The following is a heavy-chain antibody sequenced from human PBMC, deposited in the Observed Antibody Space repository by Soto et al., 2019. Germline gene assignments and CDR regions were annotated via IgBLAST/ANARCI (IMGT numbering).Heavy chain of an antibody. CDR3: ARDLSRTGIAARHHYFDY. D-gene: IGHD6-6*01. J-gene: IGHJ4*02. CDR1: GGTFSSYA. V-gene: IGHV1-69*13. Sequence: ASVKVSCKASGGTFSSYAISWVRQAPGQGLEWMGGIIPIFGTANYAQKFQGRVTITADESTSTAYMELSSLRSEDTAVYYCARDLSRTGIAARHHYFDYWGQGTLVTVSS. CDR2: IIPIFGTA.